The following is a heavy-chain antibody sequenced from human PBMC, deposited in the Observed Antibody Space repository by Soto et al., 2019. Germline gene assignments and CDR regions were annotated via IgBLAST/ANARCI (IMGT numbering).Heavy chain of an antibody. CDR3: AKDRRAGGNSAFYFDF. V-gene: IGHV3-23*01. CDR2: ISATGGGT. D-gene: IGHD3-16*01. Sequence: PGGSLRLSCAASGVKFSNYAMSWVRQAPGKGLEWVSLISATGGGTYYADSVKGRFTISRGNSHNTLYLQVYSLTAEDTAVYYCAKDRRAGGNSAFYFDFWGQGAQVTVSS. CDR1: GVKFSNYA. J-gene: IGHJ4*02.